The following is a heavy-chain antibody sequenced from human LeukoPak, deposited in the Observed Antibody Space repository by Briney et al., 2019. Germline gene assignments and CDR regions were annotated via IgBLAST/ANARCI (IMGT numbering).Heavy chain of an antibody. CDR3: AKDRVYGDYYFDY. Sequence: GGSLRLSCAGSGFTFSSYAMSWVRQAPGQGLEWVSVISDSGDYTSYADSVRGRFTISRDNSRNTLYLQMNSLRAEDTAVYYCAKDRVYGDYYFDYWGQGTLVTVSS. CDR1: GFTFSSYA. J-gene: IGHJ4*02. CDR2: ISDSGDYT. V-gene: IGHV3-23*01. D-gene: IGHD4-17*01.